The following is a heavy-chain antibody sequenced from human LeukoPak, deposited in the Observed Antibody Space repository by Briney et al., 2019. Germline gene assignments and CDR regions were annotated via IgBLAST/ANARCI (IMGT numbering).Heavy chain of an antibody. Sequence: SETLSLTCTVSGGSINNYYWSWIRQPAGKGLEWIGRIYTRGSTNHNPSLKSRVTMSVDTSKNQFSLKLSSVTAADTAVYYCARGRYCSADICSGGDASDIWGQGTMVSVSS. D-gene: IGHD2-15*01. CDR2: IYTRGST. V-gene: IGHV4-4*07. CDR1: GGSINNYY. CDR3: ARGRYCSADICSGGDASDI. J-gene: IGHJ3*02.